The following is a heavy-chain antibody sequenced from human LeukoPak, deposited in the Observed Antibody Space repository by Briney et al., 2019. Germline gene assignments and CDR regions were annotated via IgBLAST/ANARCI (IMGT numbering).Heavy chain of an antibody. CDR1: GFTSSSYA. Sequence: GGSLRLSCAASGFTSSSYALNWVRQAPGKGLEWVATVSGSGDRMYHADSVKGRFTISRDNSKDTIYLQMNSLRAEDTALYYCAKAAAAPGFDFWGQGTLVTVSS. J-gene: IGHJ4*02. CDR2: VSGSGDRM. D-gene: IGHD6-13*01. CDR3: AKAAAAPGFDF. V-gene: IGHV3-23*01.